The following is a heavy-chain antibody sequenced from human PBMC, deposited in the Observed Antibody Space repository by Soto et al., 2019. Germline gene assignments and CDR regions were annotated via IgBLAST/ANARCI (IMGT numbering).Heavy chain of an antibody. CDR3: ARQGNTGALDAFDI. CDR1: GYTLTELS. J-gene: IGHJ3*02. Sequence: ASVKVSCKVSGYTLTELSMHWVRQAPGKGLEWMGGFDPEDGETIYAQKFQGRVTITADKSTSTAYMELSSLRSEDTAVYYCARQGNTGALDAFDIWGQGTMVTVS. D-gene: IGHD1-26*01. V-gene: IGHV1-24*01. CDR2: FDPEDGET.